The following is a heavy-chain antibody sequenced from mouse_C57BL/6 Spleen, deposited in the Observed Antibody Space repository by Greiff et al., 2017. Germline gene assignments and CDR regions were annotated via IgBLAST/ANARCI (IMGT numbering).Heavy chain of an antibody. J-gene: IGHJ2*01. Sequence: QVQLKQPGAELVMPGASVKLSCKASGYTFTSYWMHWVKQRPGQGLEWIGEIDPSDSYTNYNQKFKGKSTLTVDKSSSTAYMQLSSLTSEDSAVYYCARGGNWDYFDYWGQGTTLTVSS. V-gene: IGHV1-69*01. CDR3: ARGGNWDYFDY. CDR2: IDPSDSYT. D-gene: IGHD4-1*01. CDR1: GYTFTSYW.